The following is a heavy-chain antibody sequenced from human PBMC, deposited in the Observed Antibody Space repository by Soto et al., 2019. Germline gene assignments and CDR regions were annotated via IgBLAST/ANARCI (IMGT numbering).Heavy chain of an antibody. CDR1: GGSISSSSYY. J-gene: IGHJ6*02. CDR2: IYYSGST. V-gene: IGHV4-39*01. CDR3: ARLAAAPTWWDYYYYGMDV. Sequence: SETLSLTCTVSGGSISSSSYYWGWIRQPPGKGLEWIGSIYYSGSTYYNPSLKSRVTISVDTSKNQFSLKLSSVTAADTAVYYCARLAAAPTWWDYYYYGMDVWGQGTTVTVSS. D-gene: IGHD6-13*01.